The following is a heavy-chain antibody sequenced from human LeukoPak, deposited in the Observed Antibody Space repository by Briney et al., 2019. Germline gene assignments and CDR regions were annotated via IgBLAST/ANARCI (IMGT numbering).Heavy chain of an antibody. Sequence: GGSLRLSCAASGFTFSSYSMNWVRQAPGKGLEWVSYISSSSSTIYYADSVKGRFTISRDNAKNSLYLQMNSLRAEDTAVYYCARDGGHCSSTSCKTASDYWGQGTLVTVSS. CDR2: ISSSSSTI. V-gene: IGHV3-48*04. D-gene: IGHD2-2*01. J-gene: IGHJ4*02. CDR1: GFTFSSYS. CDR3: ARDGGHCSSTSCKTASDY.